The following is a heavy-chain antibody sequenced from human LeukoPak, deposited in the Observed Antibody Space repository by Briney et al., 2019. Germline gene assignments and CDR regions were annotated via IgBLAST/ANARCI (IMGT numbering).Heavy chain of an antibody. V-gene: IGHV3-21*01. D-gene: IGHD1-26*01. Sequence: GGSLRLSCAASGFIFSSYSMNRVRQAPGKGLEWVSSMTTGSSYIYYADSVKGRFTISRDNAKNSLYLQMNSLKAEDTAVYYCARDLSVGAKPDLGFDYWGQGSLVTVSS. CDR3: ARDLSVGAKPDLGFDY. CDR2: MTTGSSYI. CDR1: GFIFSSYS. J-gene: IGHJ4*02.